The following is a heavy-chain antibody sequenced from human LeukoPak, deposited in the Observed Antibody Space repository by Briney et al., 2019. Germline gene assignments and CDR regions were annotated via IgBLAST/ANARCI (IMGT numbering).Heavy chain of an antibody. CDR3: AKXGLXYXXSXXXXXY. CDR1: GFTFSSYA. Sequence: QPGGSLRLSCAASGFTFSSYAMSWVRQAPGKGLEWVSAISGSGGSTYYADSVKGRFTISRDNSKNTLYLQMNSLRAEDTAVYYCAKXGLXYXXSXXXXXYWGXXXLXTVSS. CDR2: ISGSGGST. V-gene: IGHV3-23*01. J-gene: IGHJ4*01. D-gene: IGHD1-26*01.